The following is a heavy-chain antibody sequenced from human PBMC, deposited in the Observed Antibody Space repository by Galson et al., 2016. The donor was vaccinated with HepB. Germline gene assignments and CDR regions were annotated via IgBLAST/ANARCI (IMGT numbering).Heavy chain of an antibody. J-gene: IGHJ4*02. CDR3: GGHGGHSA. CDR2: IGGSDGYT. V-gene: IGHV3-23*01. Sequence: SLRLSCAASGFTLAGNGMTWARQAPGKGLEWVSDIGGSDGYTYYADSVKDRFTISRDNSKNIVYLQMNSLRVEDTAIYYCGGHGGHSAWGQGTLVTVSS. CDR1: GFTLAGNG. D-gene: IGHD2-15*01.